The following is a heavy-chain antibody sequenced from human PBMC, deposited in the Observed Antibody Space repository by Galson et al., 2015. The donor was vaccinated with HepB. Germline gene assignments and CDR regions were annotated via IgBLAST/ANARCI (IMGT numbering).Heavy chain of an antibody. J-gene: IGHJ4*02. CDR3: ATEGGIFGGITPVDL. CDR2: INASDGST. CDR1: GYTSTNFY. V-gene: IGHV1-46*01. D-gene: IGHD3-16*01. Sequence: SVKVSCKASGYTSTNFYIHWVRQAPGQGLEWTGMINASDGSTIYAQKFQGRLTATRDTSTNTIYMKLISLGSEDMAVYYCATEGGIFGGITPVDLWGQGTLVTVSS.